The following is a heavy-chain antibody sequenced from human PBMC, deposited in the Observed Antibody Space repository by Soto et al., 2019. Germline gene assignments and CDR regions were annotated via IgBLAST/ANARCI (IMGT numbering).Heavy chain of an antibody. Sequence: QVQLVQSGAEVKKPGASVKVSCKASGYTFTSYYMHWVRQAPGQGLEWMGIINPSGGSTSYAEKFQGRVTMTRDTSTSTVYMELSSLRSEDTAVYYCARVRYGDYVDYYFDYWGQGTLVTVSS. CDR3: ARVRYGDYVDYYFDY. J-gene: IGHJ4*02. V-gene: IGHV1-46*03. CDR1: GYTFTSYY. D-gene: IGHD4-17*01. CDR2: INPSGGST.